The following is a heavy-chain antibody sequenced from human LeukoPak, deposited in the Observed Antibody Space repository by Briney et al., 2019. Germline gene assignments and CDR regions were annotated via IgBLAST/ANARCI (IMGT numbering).Heavy chain of an antibody. J-gene: IGHJ6*03. CDR1: GGSISSGSYY. D-gene: IGHD3-10*01. CDR3: ARAHGSGSYYMDV. V-gene: IGHV4-61*02. CDR2: IYTSGST. Sequence: PSQTLSLTCTVSGGSISSGSYYWSWIRQPAGKGLEWIGRIYTSGSTNYNPSLKSRVTISVDTSKNQFSLKLSSVTAADTAVYYCARAHGSGSYYMDVWGKGTTVTISS.